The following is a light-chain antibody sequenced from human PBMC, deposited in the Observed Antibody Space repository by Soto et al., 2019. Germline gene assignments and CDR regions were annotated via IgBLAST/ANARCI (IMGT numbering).Light chain of an antibody. CDR2: GAS. J-gene: IGKJ1*01. V-gene: IGKV3-15*01. Sequence: EIVLTQSAGTLSLSPGERATLSFRASQSVRSNLAWYQQKPCQAPGLLIYGASTRATGIPARFSGSGSGTEFTLTISSLQSEDSAVYYCQQYNNWRTFGQGTKVDTK. CDR3: QQYNNWRT. CDR1: QSVRSN.